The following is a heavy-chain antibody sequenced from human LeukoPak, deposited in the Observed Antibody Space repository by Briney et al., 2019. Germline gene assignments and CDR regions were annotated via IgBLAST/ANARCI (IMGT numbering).Heavy chain of an antibody. CDR1: GYTLTELS. D-gene: IGHD5-12*01. Sequence: ASVKVSCKVSGYTLTELSMHWVRQAPGKGLEWMGGFDPEDGETIYAQKFQGRVTMTEDTSTDTAYMELSSLRSEDTAVYYCATDAEYSGYVYYFDHWGQGTLVTVSS. CDR3: ATDAEYSGYVYYFDH. V-gene: IGHV1-24*01. CDR2: FDPEDGET. J-gene: IGHJ4*02.